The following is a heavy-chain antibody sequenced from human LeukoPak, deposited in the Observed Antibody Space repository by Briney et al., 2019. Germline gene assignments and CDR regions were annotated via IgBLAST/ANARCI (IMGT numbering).Heavy chain of an antibody. CDR1: GFTFSSYG. J-gene: IGHJ4*02. D-gene: IGHD3-16*02. Sequence: QPGGSLRLSCAASGFTFSSYGMHWVRQAPGKGLEWVAVISYDGSNKYYADSVKRRFTISRDNSKNTPYLQRNRMRAEDTAVYYCANVPHLDYDYVWGSYRVDYWGQGTLVTVSS. V-gene: IGHV3-30*18. CDR2: ISYDGSNK. CDR3: ANVPHLDYDYVWGSYRVDY.